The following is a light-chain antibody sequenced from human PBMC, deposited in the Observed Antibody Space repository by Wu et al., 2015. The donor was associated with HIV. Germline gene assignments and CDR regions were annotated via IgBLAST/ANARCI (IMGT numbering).Light chain of an antibody. CDR1: HRVGSTY. CDR3: QHYGSSPLG. Sequence: EVVLTQSPGTLSLSPGERATLSCRASHRVGSTYLAWYQQKPGQAPRLLIYGTSSRATGIPDRFSGSGSGTDFTLTISRLEPEDFAVYYCQHYGSSPLGFGQGTRLDIK. V-gene: IGKV3-20*01. CDR2: GTS. J-gene: IGKJ5*01.